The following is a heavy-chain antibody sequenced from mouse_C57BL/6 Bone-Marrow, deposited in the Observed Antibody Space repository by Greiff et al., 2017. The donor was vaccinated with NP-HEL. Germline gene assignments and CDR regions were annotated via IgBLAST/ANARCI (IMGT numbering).Heavy chain of an antibody. Sequence: QVQLQQPGAALVKPGASVKLSCKASGYTFTSYWMHWVKQRPGQGLEWIGMIHPNSGSTNYNEKFKSKATLTVDKSSSTAYMQRSSLTSEDAAVYSCEREGECGSSLYLDFWGKGTTLTVSS. D-gene: IGHD1-1*01. V-gene: IGHV1-64*01. CDR2: IHPNSGST. CDR1: GYTFTSYW. J-gene: IGHJ2*01. CDR3: EREGECGSSLYLDF.